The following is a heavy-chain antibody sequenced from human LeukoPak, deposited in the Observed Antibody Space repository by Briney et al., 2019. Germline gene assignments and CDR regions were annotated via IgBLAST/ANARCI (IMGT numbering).Heavy chain of an antibody. V-gene: IGHV3-21*01. CDR2: ISSSSSYI. J-gene: IGHJ4*02. D-gene: IGHD3-10*01. Sequence: GGFLRLSCAASGFTFSSYSMNWVRQAPGKGLEWISSISSSSSYIYYADSVKGRFTISRDNAKNSLYLQMNSLRAEDTAVYYCARGHYGSVTYYPLRYWGQGTLVTVSS. CDR1: GFTFSSYS. CDR3: ARGHYGSVTYYPLRY.